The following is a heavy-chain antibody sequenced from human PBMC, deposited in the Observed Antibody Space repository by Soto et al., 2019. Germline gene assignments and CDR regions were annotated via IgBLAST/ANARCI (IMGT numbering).Heavy chain of an antibody. J-gene: IGHJ5*02. CDR1: GFSISSYY. D-gene: IGHD2-2*01. V-gene: IGHV4-59*01. Sequence: SETLSLTCTFSGFSISSYYWSWIRQPPGKGLEWIGYIYYSGSTNYNPSLKSRVTISVDTSKNQFSLKLSSVTAADTAVYYCARKSTPLSSTSWTWWFDPWGQGTLVTVSS. CDR2: IYYSGST. CDR3: ARKSTPLSSTSWTWWFDP.